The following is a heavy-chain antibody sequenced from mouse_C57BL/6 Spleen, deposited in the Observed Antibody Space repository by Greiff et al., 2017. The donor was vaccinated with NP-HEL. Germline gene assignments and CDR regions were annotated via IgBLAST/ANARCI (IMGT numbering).Heavy chain of an antibody. CDR1: GYAFSSSW. J-gene: IGHJ4*01. CDR2: IYPGDGDT. CDR3: AREGGTSMDY. V-gene: IGHV1-82*01. Sequence: QVQLQQSGPELLKPGASVKISCKASGYAFSSSWMNWVKQRPGKGLEWIGRIYPGDGDTNYNGKFKGKATLTADKSSSTAYMQLSSLTSEDSAVYFCAREGGTSMDYWGQGTSVTVSS. D-gene: IGHD3-3*01.